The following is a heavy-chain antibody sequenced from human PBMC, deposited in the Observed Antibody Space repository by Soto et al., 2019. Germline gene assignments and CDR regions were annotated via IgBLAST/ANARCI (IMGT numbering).Heavy chain of an antibody. J-gene: IGHJ5*02. CDR1: GFTVSNNY. Sequence: GGSLRLSCAASGFTVSNNYMSWVRQGPGKGLEWVSYISSSSSTIYYADSVKGRFTISRDNAKNSLYLQMNSLRAEDTAVYYCASLQIVLLWFGESPFDPWGQGTLVTVSS. CDR3: ASLQIVLLWFGESPFDP. CDR2: ISSSSSTI. V-gene: IGHV3-48*01. D-gene: IGHD3-10*01.